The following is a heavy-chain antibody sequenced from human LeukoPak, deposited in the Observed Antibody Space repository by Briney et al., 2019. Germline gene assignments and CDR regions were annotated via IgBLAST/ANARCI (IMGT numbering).Heavy chain of an antibody. Sequence: SVKVSCTASGGTFSSYAISWVRQAPGQGLEWMGGIIPIFGTANYAQKFQGRVTITADESTSTAYMELSSLRSEDTAVYYCAREGHAYCSGGSCYFNWFDPWGQGTLVTVSS. V-gene: IGHV1-69*01. CDR3: AREGHAYCSGGSCYFNWFDP. D-gene: IGHD2-15*01. J-gene: IGHJ5*02. CDR1: GGTFSSYA. CDR2: IIPIFGTA.